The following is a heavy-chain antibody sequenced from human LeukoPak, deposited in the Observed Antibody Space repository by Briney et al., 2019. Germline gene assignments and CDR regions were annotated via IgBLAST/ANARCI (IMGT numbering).Heavy chain of an antibody. CDR3: ARRGEYSNLNYLEY. D-gene: IGHD4-11*01. Sequence: PGGSLRLSCAASGFTFSTYGMHWVRQAPGKGLEWVSFIWSDGRNKYYADSVKGRFTISRDNSKNTLYLQMKSLTCENTAVYYCARRGEYSNLNYLEYWGQGTLVTVSS. V-gene: IGHV3-33*01. CDR2: IWSDGRNK. J-gene: IGHJ4*02. CDR1: GFTFSTYG.